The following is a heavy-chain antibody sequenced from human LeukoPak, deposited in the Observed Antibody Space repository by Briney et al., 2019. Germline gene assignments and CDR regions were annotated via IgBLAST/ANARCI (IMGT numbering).Heavy chain of an antibody. CDR2: INPNSGGT. CDR3: ARDPAPLPLFGDFDS. V-gene: IGHV1-2*02. D-gene: IGHD1-14*01. J-gene: IGHJ5*01. CDR1: GYTFTDYW. Sequence: ASVKVSCKTSGYTFTDYWIHWVRQAPGQGLEWMGWINPNSGGTGYAQKFQGRVTMTRDTSISTAYMELGTLRSDDTAVYYCARDPAPLPLFGDFDSWGQGTLVTVSS.